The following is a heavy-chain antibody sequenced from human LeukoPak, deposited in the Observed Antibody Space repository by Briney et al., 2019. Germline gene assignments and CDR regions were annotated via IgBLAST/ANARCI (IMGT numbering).Heavy chain of an antibody. CDR1: GFTFSSYA. V-gene: IGHV3-23*01. CDR2: ISGSGGST. Sequence: PGGSLRLSCAASGFTFSSYAMSWVRQAPGKGLEWVSAISGSGGSTYYADSVKGRFTISRDNSKNTLYLQMNSLRAEDTAVYYCANGRYGSGSYDPQYYYYGMDVWGQGTTVTVSS. CDR3: ANGRYGSGSYDPQYYYYGMDV. J-gene: IGHJ6*02. D-gene: IGHD3-10*01.